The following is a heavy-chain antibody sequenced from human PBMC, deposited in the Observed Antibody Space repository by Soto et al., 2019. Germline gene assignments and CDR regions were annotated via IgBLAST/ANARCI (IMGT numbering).Heavy chain of an antibody. CDR3: ARDLFTTIFGAPRAYYYYGMDV. V-gene: IGHV1-69*13. D-gene: IGHD3-3*01. Sequence: SVKVSCKASGGTFSSYAISWVRQAPGQGLEWMGGIIPIFGTANYAQKFQGRVTITADESTSTAYMELSSLRSEDTAVYYCARDLFTTIFGAPRAYYYYGMDVWGQGTTVTVSS. J-gene: IGHJ6*02. CDR2: IIPIFGTA. CDR1: GGTFSSYA.